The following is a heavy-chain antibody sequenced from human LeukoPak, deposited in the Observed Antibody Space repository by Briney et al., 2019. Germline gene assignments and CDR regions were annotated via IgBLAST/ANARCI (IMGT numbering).Heavy chain of an antibody. CDR3: ARDLTISPLSYGMDV. CDR2: ISGSGGST. V-gene: IGHV3-23*01. J-gene: IGHJ6*02. CDR1: GFTFSSYA. Sequence: GGSLRLSRAASGFTFSSYAMSWVRQAPGKGLEWVSAISGSGGSTYYADSVKGRFTISRDNSKNTLYLQMNSLRAEDTAVYYCARDLTISPLSYGMDVWGQGTTVTVSS. D-gene: IGHD3-3*01.